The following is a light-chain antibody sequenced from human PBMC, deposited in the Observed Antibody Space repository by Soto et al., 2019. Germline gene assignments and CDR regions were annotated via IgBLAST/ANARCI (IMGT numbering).Light chain of an antibody. V-gene: IGKV3-20*01. J-gene: IGKJ3*01. CDR3: HHYDNSPPFS. CDR2: AAS. CDR1: PSISSRY. Sequence: EIVLTQSPGTLSLSPGERATLSCKASPSISSRYLAWYQQTPGRAPRLLIYAASSRATGIPDRFSGSGSGTDFTLTISRLEPEDFAVYYCHHYDNSPPFSFGPGTKVEIK.